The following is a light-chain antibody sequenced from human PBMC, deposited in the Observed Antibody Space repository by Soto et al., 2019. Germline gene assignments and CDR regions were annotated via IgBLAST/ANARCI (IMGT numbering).Light chain of an antibody. J-gene: IGKJ1*01. CDR1: QGINNY. CDR3: QKHNSAPWT. V-gene: IGKV1-27*01. Sequence: DIQMTQSPSSLSASVGDRVTITCRARQGINNYLAWYQQKPGKVPKLLIYAASTLQSGVPSRFSGSGSGTDFTITIISLQPEDVAIYYCQKHNSAPWTFGQGTKVEIK. CDR2: AAS.